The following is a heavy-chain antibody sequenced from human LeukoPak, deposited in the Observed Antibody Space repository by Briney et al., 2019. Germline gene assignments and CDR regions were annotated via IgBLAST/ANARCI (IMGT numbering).Heavy chain of an antibody. J-gene: IGHJ4*02. CDR3: ARFGNYDFWSGYIDY. CDR1: GGSISSYY. CDR2: IYYSGST. V-gene: IGHV4-59*01. D-gene: IGHD3-3*01. Sequence: PSETLPLTCTVSGGSISSYYWSWIRQPPGKGLEWIGYIYYSGSTNYNPSLKSRVTISVDTSKNQFSLKLSSVTAADTAVYYCARFGNYDFWSGYIDYWGQGTLVTVSS.